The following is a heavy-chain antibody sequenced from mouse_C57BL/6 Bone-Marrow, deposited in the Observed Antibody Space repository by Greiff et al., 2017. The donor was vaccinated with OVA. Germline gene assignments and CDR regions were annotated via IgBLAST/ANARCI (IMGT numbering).Heavy chain of an antibody. CDR1: GFTFSDYG. CDR3: ARKGDYYGSSYWYFDV. V-gene: IGHV5-15*01. CDR2: ISNLAYSI. Sequence: EVQWVESGGGLVQPGGSLKLSCAASGFTFSDYGMAWVRQAPRKGPEWVAFISNLAYSIYYADTVTGRFTISRENAKNTLYLEMSRLRSEDTAMYYCARKGDYYGSSYWYFDVWGTGTTVTVSS. D-gene: IGHD1-1*01. J-gene: IGHJ1*03.